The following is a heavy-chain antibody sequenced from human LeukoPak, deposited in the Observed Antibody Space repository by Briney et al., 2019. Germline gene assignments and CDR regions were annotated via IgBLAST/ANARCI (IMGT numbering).Heavy chain of an antibody. V-gene: IGHV3-23*01. CDR2: ISGSGGST. J-gene: IGHJ4*01. Sequence: HPGGSLRLPCAASGFTFSSYAMSWVRQAPGKGLEWVSAISGSGGSTYYADSVKGRFTISRDNSKNTLYLQMNSLRAEDTAVYYCASRPTYYDSSGYYRGFDYWGHGTLVTVSS. CDR3: ASRPTYYDSSGYYRGFDY. CDR1: GFTFSSYA. D-gene: IGHD3-22*01.